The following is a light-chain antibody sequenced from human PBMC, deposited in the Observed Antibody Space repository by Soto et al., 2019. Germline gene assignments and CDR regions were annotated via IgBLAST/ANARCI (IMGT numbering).Light chain of an antibody. CDR2: DVS. CDR3: ISYTSSSPVV. Sequence: QSVLTQPASVSGSPGQSITISCTGTSSDVGGYNYVSWYQQHPGKAPKLMIYDVSNRPSGVSNRFSGSKSGNTASLTISGLQAEDEADYYCISYTSSSPVVFGGGTKLPV. J-gene: IGLJ2*01. V-gene: IGLV2-14*01. CDR1: SSDVGGYNY.